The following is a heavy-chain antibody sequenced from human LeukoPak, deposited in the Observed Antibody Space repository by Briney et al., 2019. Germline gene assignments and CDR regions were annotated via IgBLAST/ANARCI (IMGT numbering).Heavy chain of an antibody. CDR3: TTEGSIYGNHALDI. V-gene: IGHV3-15*01. D-gene: IGHD3-10*01. CDR1: GFSFNNAW. J-gene: IGHJ3*02. CDR2: IKRKSDGGTT. Sequence: GGSLRLSCAASGFSFNNAWMSWVRQAPGKGLEWVGHIKRKSDGGTTDYGAPVQGRFTISKDDSKNTLYIQMNNLEVGDTAVYFCTTEGSIYGNHALDIWGQGTMVTVSS.